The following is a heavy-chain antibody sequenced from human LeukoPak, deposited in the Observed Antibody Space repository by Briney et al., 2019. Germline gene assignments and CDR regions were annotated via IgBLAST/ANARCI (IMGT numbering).Heavy chain of an antibody. J-gene: IGHJ5*02. CDR1: GFTFSSYA. V-gene: IGHV3-30*04. CDR3: ARVVLNP. CDR2: ISYDGSNK. Sequence: PEGSLRLSCAASGFTFSSYAMHWVRQAPGKGLEWVAVISYDGSNKYYADSVKGRFTISRDNAKNSLYLKMNSLSTDDTALYYCARVVLNPWGQGTLVTVSS. D-gene: IGHD6-6*01.